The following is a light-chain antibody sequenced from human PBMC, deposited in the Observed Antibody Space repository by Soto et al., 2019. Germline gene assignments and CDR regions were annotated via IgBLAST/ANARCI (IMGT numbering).Light chain of an antibody. CDR1: QSVLYSPSNKNY. Sequence: DIVMTQSPDSLAVSLGERATINCKSSQSVLYSPSNKNYLAWYQQKPGQPPKLLIYWASTREFGVPDRFSGSGSGTDFTLTISGLQAEDVAVYYCQQYYSTPLTFGGGTKVEIK. J-gene: IGKJ4*01. CDR3: QQYYSTPLT. V-gene: IGKV4-1*01. CDR2: WAS.